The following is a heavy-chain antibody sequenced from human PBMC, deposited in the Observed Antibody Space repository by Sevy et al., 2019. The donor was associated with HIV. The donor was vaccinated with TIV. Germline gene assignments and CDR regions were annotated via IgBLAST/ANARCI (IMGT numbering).Heavy chain of an antibody. CDR3: VRGPGYYFDH. D-gene: IGHD5-12*01. J-gene: IGHJ4*02. Sequence: GGSLRLSCIASGFTFSSYSMNWVRQAPGKGLEWVSFISSSPTVIYYADSVKGRFTPVRDNAENSVYLQMNSLRDEGTAVYYCVRGPGYYFDHWGQGTLVTVSS. CDR2: ISSSPTVI. V-gene: IGHV3-48*02. CDR1: GFTFSSYS.